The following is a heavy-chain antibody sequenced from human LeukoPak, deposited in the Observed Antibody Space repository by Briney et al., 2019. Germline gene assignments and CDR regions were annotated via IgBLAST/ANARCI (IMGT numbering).Heavy chain of an antibody. Sequence: SETLSLTCAVSTDSFSSHYWTWIRQPPGKGLEWIGYISYIGSTNYNPSLKSRVTISIDTSKNQFSLRLSSVTAADTAVYYCARDVVAVTKGFDIWGQGTMVSVSS. CDR1: TDSFSSHY. D-gene: IGHD2-15*01. J-gene: IGHJ3*02. CDR3: ARDVVAVTKGFDI. V-gene: IGHV4-59*11. CDR2: ISYIGST.